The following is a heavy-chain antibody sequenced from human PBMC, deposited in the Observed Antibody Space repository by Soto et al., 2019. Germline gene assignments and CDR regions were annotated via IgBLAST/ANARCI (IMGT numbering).Heavy chain of an antibody. V-gene: IGHV4-4*02. J-gene: IGHJ4*02. CDR3: ARYDFGTFDY. Sequence: SETLSLTCAVSGDSISSSFWWSWVRQPPGKGLEWIGEIYHTESAVYNPSLKSRVTISVDKSKNQFSLNLDSVTAADTAVYYCARYDFGTFDYWGRGILVTVSS. CDR1: GDSISSSFW. D-gene: IGHD4-17*01. CDR2: IYHTESA.